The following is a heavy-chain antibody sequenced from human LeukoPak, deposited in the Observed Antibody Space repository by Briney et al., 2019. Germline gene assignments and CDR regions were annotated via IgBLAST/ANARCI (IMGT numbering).Heavy chain of an antibody. CDR3: ARDLFGATAGLGGFDS. D-gene: IGHD6-13*01. Sequence: SETLSLTCTVSGGSIGGGDFYWSWIRQPPGKGLEWLGYIYDTESTYYNPFLNGRVTISVDKSKSQFSLELNSVTAADTAIYYCARDLFGATAGLGGFDSWGQGTLVTVSS. CDR1: GGSIGGGDFY. J-gene: IGHJ4*02. V-gene: IGHV4-30-4*08. CDR2: IYDTEST.